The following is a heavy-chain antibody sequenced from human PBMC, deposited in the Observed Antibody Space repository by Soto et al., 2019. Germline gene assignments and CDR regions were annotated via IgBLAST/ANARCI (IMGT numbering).Heavy chain of an antibody. CDR3: AIDCSSTSCFSYGMXV. Sequence: GESLKISCKGSGYSFTSYWISWVRQMPGKGLEWMGRIDPSDSYTNYSPSFQGHVTISADKSISTAYLQWSSLKASDTAMYYCAIDCSSTSCFSYGMXVWGQGTTVXVSS. D-gene: IGHD2-2*01. CDR2: IDPSDSYT. CDR1: GYSFTSYW. V-gene: IGHV5-10-1*01. J-gene: IGHJ6*02.